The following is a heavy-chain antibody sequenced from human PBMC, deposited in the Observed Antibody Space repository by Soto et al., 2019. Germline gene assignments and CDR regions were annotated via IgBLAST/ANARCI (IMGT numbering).Heavy chain of an antibody. CDR3: ARPYGDYEYYFDY. J-gene: IGHJ4*02. CDR2: ISSSSSYI. CDR1: GFTFSSYS. D-gene: IGHD4-17*01. Sequence: EVQLVESGGGLVKPGGSLRLSCAASGFTFSSYSMNWVRQAPGKGLEWVSSISSSSSYIYYADSVKGRFTISRDNAKNSLYLQMNSLRAEDTAVYYCARPYGDYEYYFDYWGQVTLVTVSS. V-gene: IGHV3-21*01.